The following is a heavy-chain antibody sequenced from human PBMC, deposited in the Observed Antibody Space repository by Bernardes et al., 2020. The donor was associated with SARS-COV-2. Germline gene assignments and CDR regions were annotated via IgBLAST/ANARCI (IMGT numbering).Heavy chain of an antibody. D-gene: IGHD3-10*01. CDR3: ATRIRALDH. CDR2: SYIYDGKT. V-gene: IGHV1-18*04. CDR1: GDRFNAYG. Sequence: ASVKVSCKASGDRFNAYGLSWVRQAPGQGLEWMGWSYIYDGKTDYSQNFQGRVTMTTDTSTGTAYMELRSLRSDDTAIYYLATRIRALDHWGQGTLVSVSS. J-gene: IGHJ4*02.